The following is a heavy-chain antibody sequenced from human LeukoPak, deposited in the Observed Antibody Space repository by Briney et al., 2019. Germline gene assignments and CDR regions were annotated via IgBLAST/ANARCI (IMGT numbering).Heavy chain of an antibody. Sequence: TGGSLRLSCAASGFTFSGYAMHWVRQAPGKGLVWVSRIKSDGSNTSYADSVMGRFTISRDNARNTLFLEMNSLRAEDSAVYYCARDGFLGPVTAYLDYWGQGTPVTVSS. J-gene: IGHJ4*02. CDR1: GFTFSGYA. D-gene: IGHD2-21*02. CDR2: IKSDGSNT. V-gene: IGHV3-74*01. CDR3: ARDGFLGPVTAYLDY.